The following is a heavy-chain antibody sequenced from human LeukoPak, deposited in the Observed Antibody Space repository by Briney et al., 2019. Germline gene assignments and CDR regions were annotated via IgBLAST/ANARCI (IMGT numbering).Heavy chain of an antibody. J-gene: IGHJ1*01. Sequence: SETLSPSCNVSGDSVSSGYWTWIRQSPAKGLEWIGFIYDNGVTGYNPSLKSRLIISLDTSKNQFSLNLRSVSAADSAIYYCAGRGHRYSRDWGQGILVTVSS. D-gene: IGHD2-15*01. CDR1: GDSVSSGY. CDR3: AGRGHRYSRD. CDR2: IYDNGVT. V-gene: IGHV4-4*09.